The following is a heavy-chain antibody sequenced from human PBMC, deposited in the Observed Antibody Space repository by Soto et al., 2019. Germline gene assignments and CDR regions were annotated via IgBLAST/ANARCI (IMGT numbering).Heavy chain of an antibody. CDR3: ARDINECWSGYLY. J-gene: IGHJ4*02. D-gene: IGHD3-3*01. Sequence: QVKLVESGGGVVQPGTSLRLSCAASGFSFSSYAMHWVRQAPGKGLAWVAALWYDGSNQNYAESVKGRFTISRDNAKRTVYLQMNSLKAEDTAVYYCARDINECWSGYLYWGQGTPGTVSS. CDR2: LWYDGSNQ. V-gene: IGHV3-33*01. CDR1: GFSFSSYA.